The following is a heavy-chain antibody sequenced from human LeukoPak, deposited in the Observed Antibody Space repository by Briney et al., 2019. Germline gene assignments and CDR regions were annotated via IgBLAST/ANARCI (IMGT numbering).Heavy chain of an antibody. Sequence: PGGSLRLSWAASGFTFSRYEMNWVRQAPGEGLEWVSYISSSGSTIYYADSVKGRFTISRDNAKNSLYLQMNSLRAEDTAVYYCARDLDGYVDYGGQGTLVTVS. J-gene: IGHJ4*02. D-gene: IGHD5-24*01. CDR2: ISSSGSTI. V-gene: IGHV3-48*03. CDR3: ARDLDGYVDY. CDR1: GFTFSRYE.